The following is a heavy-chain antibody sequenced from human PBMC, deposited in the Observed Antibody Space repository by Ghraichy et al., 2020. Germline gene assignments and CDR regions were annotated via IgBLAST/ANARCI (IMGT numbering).Heavy chain of an antibody. Sequence: SETLSLTCTVSGGSINDHYWTWIRQPVGKGLEWIGRIYTRGSANYSPSLKSRVTMSVDTSKHQVSLILTSVTAADTAIYYCAKSRNGYFDTSGYYDWGQGTLVTVSS. D-gene: IGHD3-22*01. V-gene: IGHV4-4*07. J-gene: IGHJ4*02. CDR1: GGSINDHY. CDR2: IYTRGSA. CDR3: AKSRNGYFDTSGYYD.